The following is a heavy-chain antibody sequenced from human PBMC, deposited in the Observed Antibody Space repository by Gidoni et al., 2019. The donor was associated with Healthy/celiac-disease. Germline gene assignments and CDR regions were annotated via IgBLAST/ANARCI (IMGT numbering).Heavy chain of an antibody. D-gene: IGHD3-10*01. Sequence: EVQLLESGGGLVQPGGSLRLSCAASGFTFRSYAMSWVRPAPGKGLEWVAAISGSGGSTYYADSVKGRFTISRDNSKNTLYLQMNSLRAEDTAVYYCAKDPRGEYDYWGQGTLVTVSS. J-gene: IGHJ4*02. CDR2: ISGSGGST. CDR1: GFTFRSYA. CDR3: AKDPRGEYDY. V-gene: IGHV3-23*01.